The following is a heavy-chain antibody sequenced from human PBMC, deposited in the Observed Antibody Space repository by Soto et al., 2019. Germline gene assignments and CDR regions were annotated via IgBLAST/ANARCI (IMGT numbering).Heavy chain of an antibody. Sequence: SETLSLTCTVSGGSISSYYWSWIRQPPGKGLEWIGYIYYSGSTNYNPSLKSRVTISVDTSKNQFSLKLSSVTAANTAVYYCARRYGWNFDYWGQGTLVTVSS. D-gene: IGHD6-19*01. CDR1: GGSISSYY. CDR2: IYYSGST. V-gene: IGHV4-59*08. J-gene: IGHJ4*02. CDR3: ARRYGWNFDY.